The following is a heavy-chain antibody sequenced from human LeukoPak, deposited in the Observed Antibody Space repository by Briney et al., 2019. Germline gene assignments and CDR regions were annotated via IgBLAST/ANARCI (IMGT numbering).Heavy chain of an antibody. CDR3: AKDRSSSLIAVVIKH. V-gene: IGHV3-23*01. J-gene: IGHJ4*02. Sequence: PGGSLRLSCAASGFSFSSYAMTWVRQPPGKGLEWFSGISGSGGRTDYADSVKRRFNISKDFSKNTLFLQMNNLRAEDTAVYYCAKDRSSSLIAVVIKHWGQGTLVTVSS. D-gene: IGHD3-22*01. CDR2: ISGSGGRT. CDR1: GFSFSSYA.